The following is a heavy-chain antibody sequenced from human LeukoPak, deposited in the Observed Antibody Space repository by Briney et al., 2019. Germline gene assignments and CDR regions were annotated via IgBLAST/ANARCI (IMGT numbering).Heavy chain of an antibody. V-gene: IGHV4-34*01. Sequence: SETLSLTCAVYGGSFSGYYWTWIRQTPGKGLEWIGEMNPSGSTNYNPSLKSRVTISVDTSKNQFSLKLSSVTAADTAVYYCARGRQDVTMIVVVMTAVSYYLDVWGKGTTVTVSS. J-gene: IGHJ6*03. D-gene: IGHD3-22*01. CDR1: GGSFSGYY. CDR3: ARGRQDVTMIVVVMTAVSYYLDV. CDR2: MNPSGST.